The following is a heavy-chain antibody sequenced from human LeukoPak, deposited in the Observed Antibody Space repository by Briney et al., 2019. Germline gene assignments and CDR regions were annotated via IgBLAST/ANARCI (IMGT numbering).Heavy chain of an antibody. D-gene: IGHD6-19*01. CDR2: IYYSGST. CDR3: ARMSIAVAGTDY. Sequence: SETLSLICTVSGGSISSYYWGWIRQPPGKGLEWIGSIYYSGSTYYNPSLKSRVTISVDTSKNQFSLKLSSVTAADTAVYYCARMSIAVAGTDYWGQGTLVTVSS. V-gene: IGHV4-39*01. J-gene: IGHJ4*02. CDR1: GGSISSYY.